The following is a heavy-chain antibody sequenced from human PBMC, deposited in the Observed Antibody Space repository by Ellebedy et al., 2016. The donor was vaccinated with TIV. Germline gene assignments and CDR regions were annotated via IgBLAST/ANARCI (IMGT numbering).Heavy chain of an antibody. D-gene: IGHD5-18*01. V-gene: IGHV4-59*11. CDR1: GGSISSHY. J-gene: IGHJ4*02. CDR3: AFGYSYDKRILDY. Sequence: SETLSLXXTVSGGSISSHYWSWIRQPPGKGLEWIGYIYYSGSTNYNPSLKSRVTISVDTSKNQFSLKLSSVTAADTAVYYCAFGYSYDKRILDYWGQGTLVTVSS. CDR2: IYYSGST.